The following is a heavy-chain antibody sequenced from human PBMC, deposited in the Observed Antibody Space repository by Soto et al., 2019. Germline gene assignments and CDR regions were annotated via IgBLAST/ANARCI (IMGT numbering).Heavy chain of an antibody. CDR1: GGSINSYY. D-gene: IGHD3-16*01. CDR2: IYYRGIT. J-gene: IGHJ6*03. Sequence: SETLSLTCTVSGGSINSYYWSWIRQPPGKGLEWIGHIYYRGITTYNPSLKSRVTISIDTSKNQFSLNLSSVTAADTAVYYCARDLSNPGGRHYYMDVWGKGTTVTVSS. CDR3: ARDLSNPGGRHYYMDV. V-gene: IGHV4-59*01.